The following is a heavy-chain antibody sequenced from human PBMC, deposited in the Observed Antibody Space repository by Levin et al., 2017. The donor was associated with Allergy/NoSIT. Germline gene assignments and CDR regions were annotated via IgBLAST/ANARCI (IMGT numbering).Heavy chain of an antibody. J-gene: IGHJ4*02. D-gene: IGHD6-19*01. CDR1: GFTFSSYA. CDR3: AKGENSSGWYFFVDY. V-gene: IGHV3-23*01. Sequence: LSLTCAASGFTFSSYALTWVRQAPGKGLEWVSAISGSGGGTYYADSVKGRFTVSRDNSKNTLYLQMNSLRAEDTAVYYCAKGENSSGWYFFVDYWGQGTLVTVSS. CDR2: ISGSGGGT.